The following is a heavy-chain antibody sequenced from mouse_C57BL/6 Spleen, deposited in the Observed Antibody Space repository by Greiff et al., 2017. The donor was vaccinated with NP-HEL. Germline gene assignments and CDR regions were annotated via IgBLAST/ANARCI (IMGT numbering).Heavy chain of an antibody. CDR2: IDPENGGT. J-gene: IGHJ3*01. CDR1: GYTFTDYE. CDR3: TRSGGDRFAY. D-gene: IGHD3-2*02. Sequence: QVQLQQSGAELVRPGASVTLSCKASGYTFTDYEMHWVKQTHVHGLEWIGDIDPENGGTAYNQKFKGKAILTADKSSSTAYVELRSLTSEDSAVYYCTRSGGDRFAYWGQGTLVSVSA. V-gene: IGHV1-15*01.